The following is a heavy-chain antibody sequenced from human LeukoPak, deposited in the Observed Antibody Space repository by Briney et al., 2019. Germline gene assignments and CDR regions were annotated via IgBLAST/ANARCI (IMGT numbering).Heavy chain of an antibody. CDR1: GFTFSSYA. CDR3: AREVAGTHPFDS. Sequence: GGSLRLSCAASGFTFSSYAMNWVRQAPGKGLEWVSAISGGGRSTFHADSVKGRFTISRDNSKNTLYLQMNSLRAEDTAIYYCAREVAGTHPFDSWGQGTLVTVSS. J-gene: IGHJ4*02. CDR2: ISGGGRST. D-gene: IGHD6-19*01. V-gene: IGHV3-23*01.